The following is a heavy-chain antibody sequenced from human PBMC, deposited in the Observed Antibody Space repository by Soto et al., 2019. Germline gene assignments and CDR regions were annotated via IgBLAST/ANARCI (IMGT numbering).Heavy chain of an antibody. Sequence: PGGSLRLFCAASGFIFSSYSMNWVREAPEMGLEWVSSISSSSSYIYYADSVKGRFTISRDNAKNSLYLQMNSLRAEDTAVYYCARDQPGYSYGYGLGYWGQGTLVTVSS. D-gene: IGHD5-18*01. J-gene: IGHJ4*02. CDR2: ISSSSSYI. CDR3: ARDQPGYSYGYGLGY. V-gene: IGHV3-21*01. CDR1: GFIFSSYS.